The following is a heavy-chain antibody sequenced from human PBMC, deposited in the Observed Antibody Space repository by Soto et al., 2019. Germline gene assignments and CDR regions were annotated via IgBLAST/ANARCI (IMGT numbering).Heavy chain of an antibody. V-gene: IGHV3-23*01. J-gene: IGHJ4*02. CDR3: AKNQERELPRVIDF. D-gene: IGHD1-7*01. Sequence: PXVSLGLSCATSGLTFSNYAMSWVRQAPGGGLEWVSSMSGSSSTTYYADSVRGRFTISRDRSKNTLYLQMSSLRAEDTALYYCAKNQERELPRVIDFWGQGTLVTVSS. CDR2: MSGSSSTT. CDR1: GLTFSNYA.